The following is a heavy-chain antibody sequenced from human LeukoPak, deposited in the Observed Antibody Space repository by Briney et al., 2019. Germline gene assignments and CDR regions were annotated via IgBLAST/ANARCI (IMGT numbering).Heavy chain of an antibody. D-gene: IGHD6-13*01. CDR2: IRGSGDRT. J-gene: IGHJ5*02. Sequence: GGSLRLSCAASGFTFSNYAMTWVRQAPGKGLEWVSSIRGSGDRTYYADSVKGRFTISRDNSKDTLYLQLNSLRAEDTAVYYCAKVSRVTPGTSNWFDPWGQGTLVTVSS. CDR1: GFTFSNYA. V-gene: IGHV3-23*01. CDR3: AKVSRVTPGTSNWFDP.